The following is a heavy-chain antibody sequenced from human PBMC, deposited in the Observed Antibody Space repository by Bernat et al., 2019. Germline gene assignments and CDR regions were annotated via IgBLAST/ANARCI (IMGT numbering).Heavy chain of an antibody. V-gene: IGHV3-21*01. CDR1: GFTFSGYS. CDR2: ISSSSSYI. Sequence: EVQLVESGGGLVKPGGSLRLSCAASGFTFSGYSMNWVRQAPGRGLEWVSSISSSSSYIYYADSVKGRFTISRDNAKNSLYLQMSGLRAEDTAVYYCARDRGGVVPAAYFDYWGQGTLVTVSS. CDR3: ARDRGGVVPAAYFDY. J-gene: IGHJ4*02. D-gene: IGHD2-2*01.